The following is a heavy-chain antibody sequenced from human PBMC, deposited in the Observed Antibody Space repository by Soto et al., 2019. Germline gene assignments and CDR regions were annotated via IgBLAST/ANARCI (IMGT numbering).Heavy chain of an antibody. CDR2: IYYSGST. D-gene: IGHD3-22*01. CDR3: ARRHYDCSCYDPLYFFDY. J-gene: IGHJ4*02. Sequence: PSETLSLTCTVSGGSISSGGYYWSWIRQHPGKGLEWIGYIYYSGSTYYNPSLKSRVTISVDTSKNQFSLKLSSVTAADTAVYYCARRHYDCSCYDPLYFFDYWGQGTLVIVS. CDR1: GGSISSGGYY. V-gene: IGHV4-31*03.